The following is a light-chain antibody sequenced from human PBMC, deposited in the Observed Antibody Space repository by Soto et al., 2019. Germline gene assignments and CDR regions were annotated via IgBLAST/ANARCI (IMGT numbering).Light chain of an antibody. V-gene: IGLV2-14*01. J-gene: IGLJ1*01. Sequence: QSALTQPASVSGSPGQSITISCTGTSSDVGGYNYVSWYQQHPGEAPKLIIYEVNNRPSGISNRFSGSKSGNTATLTISGLQPEDEADYHCSSYTSRASLVFGTGTKVTVL. CDR2: EVN. CDR3: SSYTSRASLV. CDR1: SSDVGGYNY.